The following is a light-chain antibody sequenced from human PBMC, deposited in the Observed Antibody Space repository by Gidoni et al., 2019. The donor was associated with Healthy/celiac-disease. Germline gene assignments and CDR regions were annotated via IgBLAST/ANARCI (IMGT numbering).Light chain of an antibody. V-gene: IGLV2-11*01. CDR1: SSDVGGYNY. CDR2: DVS. CDR3: CSYAGSAAYV. J-gene: IGLJ1*01. Sequence: QSALTQPRSVSGSPGQSVTISCTGTSSDVGGYNYVSCYQQHPGKAPTLMIYDVSKRPSGVPDRFSGSKSGNTASLTISGLQAEDEAEYDCCSYAGSAAYVFGSGTKVTVL.